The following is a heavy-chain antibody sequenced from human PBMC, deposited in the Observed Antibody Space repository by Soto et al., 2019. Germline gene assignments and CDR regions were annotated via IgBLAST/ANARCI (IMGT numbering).Heavy chain of an antibody. D-gene: IGHD2-21*01. CDR1: GTSLGDNY. CDR3: ARGRGEFDA. V-gene: IGHV4-34*01. CDR2: INRSGNT. J-gene: IGHJ5*02. Sequence: SETLSLTCAVYGTSLGDNYCNLLLQPPGRVLDWDGEINRSGNTNYNPSVRSRGTISIDTSKKELSLNLRSVFAAGTAVYPCARGRGEFDAWGEGTPVTVSS.